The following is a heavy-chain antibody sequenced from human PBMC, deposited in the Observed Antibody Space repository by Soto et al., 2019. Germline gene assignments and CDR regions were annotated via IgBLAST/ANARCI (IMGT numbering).Heavy chain of an antibody. Sequence: ASVKVSCKTSGYTFSNSGISWVRQAPGQGLEWLGWINNNNGKTNCAQKLQDRLILTTDTSTSTAYMELSSLRSEDTAVYYCARGIYYDYIWGSYPPPYDYWGQGTLVTVSS. D-gene: IGHD3-16*02. CDR2: INNNNGKT. J-gene: IGHJ4*02. CDR3: ARGIYYDYIWGSYPPPYDY. V-gene: IGHV1-18*01. CDR1: GYTFSNSG.